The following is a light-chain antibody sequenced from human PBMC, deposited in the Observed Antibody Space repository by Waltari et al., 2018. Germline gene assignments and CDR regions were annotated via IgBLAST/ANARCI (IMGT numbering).Light chain of an antibody. V-gene: IGKV1-9*01. CDR2: SAS. J-gene: IGKJ4*01. Sequence: DIQLTQSPSFLSASVRDRVTITCRASQSISNYLAWYQQKPGKAPKLLIYSASPLQTGVPSRFSGSGSGTEFSLTISSLQPEDFAPDYCQQLNSYPLTFGGGTKVEIK. CDR3: QQLNSYPLT. CDR1: QSISNY.